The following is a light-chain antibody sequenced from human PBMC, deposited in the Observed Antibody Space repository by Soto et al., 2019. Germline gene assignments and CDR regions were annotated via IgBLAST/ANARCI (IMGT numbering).Light chain of an antibody. CDR3: CSYAGSGTYV. J-gene: IGLJ1*01. Sequence: QSALTQPASVSGSPGQSITISCTGTSSDVGSYNLVSWYQQHPAKAPKLMIYEGSQRPSAVSNRFFGSQSGNAASLTISGLQAEDEADYYCCSYAGSGTYVFGSGTKVTVL. CDR1: SSDVGSYNL. V-gene: IGLV2-23*01. CDR2: EGS.